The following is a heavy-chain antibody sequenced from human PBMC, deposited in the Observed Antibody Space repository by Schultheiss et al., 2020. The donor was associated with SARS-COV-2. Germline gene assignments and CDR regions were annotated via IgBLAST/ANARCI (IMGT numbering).Heavy chain of an antibody. V-gene: IGHV3-21*01. CDR3: ARPPIAARGPVS. CDR2: ISSSSSYI. CDR1: GFTVSSNY. J-gene: IGHJ5*02. D-gene: IGHD6-6*01. Sequence: GGSLRLSCAASGFTVSSNYMSWVRQAPGKGLEWVSSISSSSSYIYYADSVKGRFTISRDNAKNSLYLQMNSLRAEDTAVYYCARPPIAARGPVSWGQGTLVTVSS.